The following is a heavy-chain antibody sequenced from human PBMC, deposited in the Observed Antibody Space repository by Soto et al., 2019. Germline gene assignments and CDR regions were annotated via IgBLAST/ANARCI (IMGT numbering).Heavy chain of an antibody. J-gene: IGHJ3*02. Sequence: ASVKVSCKASGYTFTSYDINWVRQATGQGLEWMGWMNPNSGNAGYAQKFQGRVTMTRNTSISTAYMELSSLRSEDTAVYYCARGLLSNHDAFDIWGQGTMVTVSS. CDR1: GYTFTSYD. CDR3: ARGLLSNHDAFDI. CDR2: MNPNSGNA. V-gene: IGHV1-8*01.